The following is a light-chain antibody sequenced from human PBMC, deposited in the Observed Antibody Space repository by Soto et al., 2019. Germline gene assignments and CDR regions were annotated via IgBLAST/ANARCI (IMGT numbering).Light chain of an antibody. Sequence: DIHVTQSPSSLSASVGDRVTITRRASQSISYYLNWYQQKQGRAPRLLIYSTSTLQSGVPSKFSGSASGTDFTLTISSLQPEDFATYYCQQSYSTPWTFGQGTKVDIK. CDR2: STS. CDR3: QQSYSTPWT. CDR1: QSISYY. V-gene: IGKV1-39*01. J-gene: IGKJ1*01.